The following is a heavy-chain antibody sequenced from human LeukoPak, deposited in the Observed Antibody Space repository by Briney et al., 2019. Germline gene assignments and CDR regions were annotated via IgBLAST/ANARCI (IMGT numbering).Heavy chain of an antibody. CDR1: GFIFSTYA. V-gene: IGHV3-30*04. Sequence: GRSLRLSCEASGFIFSTYAIHWVRQTPGKGLEWVAVVSHDGGLKYHADSVKGRFNIARDNSKNTVYLEMNSLRAEDTAVYYCARGVGFRGYVDYWGQGTLVTVSS. J-gene: IGHJ4*02. CDR3: ARGVGFRGYVDY. CDR2: VSHDGGLK. D-gene: IGHD5-12*01.